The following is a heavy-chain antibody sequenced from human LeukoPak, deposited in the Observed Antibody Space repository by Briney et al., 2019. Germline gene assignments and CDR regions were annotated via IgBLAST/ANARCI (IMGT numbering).Heavy chain of an antibody. CDR3: ARAPSGYYGPFDY. CDR1: GFTLSSYS. J-gene: IGHJ4*02. Sequence: KPGGSLRLSCAASGFTLSSYSMNWVRQAPGKRLEWVSSISTNSNYIYYADSVKGRFTISRDNAKNSLYLQMNSLRAEDTAVYYCARAPSGYYGPFDYWGQGTLVTVSS. CDR2: ISTNSNYI. D-gene: IGHD3-22*01. V-gene: IGHV3-21*01.